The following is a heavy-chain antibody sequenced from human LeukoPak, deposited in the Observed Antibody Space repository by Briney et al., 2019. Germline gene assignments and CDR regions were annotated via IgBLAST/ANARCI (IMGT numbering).Heavy chain of an antibody. D-gene: IGHD6-13*01. V-gene: IGHV3-23*01. Sequence: GGSLRLSCAASGFTFGSSAMGWVRQTPEKGLAWVSTITVGATTYYTDSVTGRFTISRDNFRNTLYLQMNSLRAEDTAVYYCMKGTSAGNKGGDYWGQGTLVIVSS. CDR1: GFTFGSSA. CDR2: ITVGATT. CDR3: MKGTSAGNKGGDY. J-gene: IGHJ4*02.